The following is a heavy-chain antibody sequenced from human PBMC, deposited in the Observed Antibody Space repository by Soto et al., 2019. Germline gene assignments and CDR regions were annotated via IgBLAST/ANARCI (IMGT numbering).Heavy chain of an antibody. Sequence: SETLSLTCTVSGGSISSYYWSWIRQPPGKGLEWIGYIYYSGSTNYNPSLKSRVTISVDTSRNQFSLKLSSVTAADTAVYYCARDVEYYDSSGYYKGSGGMDVWGQGTTVTVSS. D-gene: IGHD3-22*01. J-gene: IGHJ6*02. CDR1: GGSISSYY. CDR2: IYYSGST. V-gene: IGHV4-59*01. CDR3: ARDVEYYDSSGYYKGSGGMDV.